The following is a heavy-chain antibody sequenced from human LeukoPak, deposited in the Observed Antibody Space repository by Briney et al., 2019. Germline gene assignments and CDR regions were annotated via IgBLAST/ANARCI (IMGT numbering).Heavy chain of an antibody. CDR3: ARRPLWFGEDAFDI. Sequence: ASVKVSCKASAYTFTGYYMHWVRQAPGQGLEWMGWINPNSGGTNYAQKFQGRVTMTRDTSISTAYMELSRLRSDDTAVYYCARRPLWFGEDAFDIWGQGTMVTVSS. V-gene: IGHV1-2*02. J-gene: IGHJ3*02. CDR2: INPNSGGT. CDR1: AYTFTGYY. D-gene: IGHD3-10*01.